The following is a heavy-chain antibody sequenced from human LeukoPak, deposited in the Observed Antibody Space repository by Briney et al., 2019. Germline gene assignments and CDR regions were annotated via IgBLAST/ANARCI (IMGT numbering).Heavy chain of an antibody. J-gene: IGHJ4*02. V-gene: IGHV3-48*03. CDR3: ARSHLYISGCYDY. CDR2: ISRSGSTI. D-gene: IGHD6-19*01. CDR1: GFTFSSYE. Sequence: PGGSLRLSCAASGFTFSSYEMNWVRQAPGKGLEWVSYISRSGSTIYYADSVKGRFTISRDNAKKSLYLKMNSLRAEDTAVYYCARSHLYISGCYDYWGQGTLVTVSP.